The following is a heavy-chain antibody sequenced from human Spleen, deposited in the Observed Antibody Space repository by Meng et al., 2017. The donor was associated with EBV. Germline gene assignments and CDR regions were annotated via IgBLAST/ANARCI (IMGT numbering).Heavy chain of an antibody. CDR1: GGSISTGGYF. Sequence: VQLQQPGPRLVRPSQTLSLTCAVSGGSISTGGYFWSWIRQPPGKGLEWIGYIYYSGDTYYSPSLKSRLTVSVDRSKNQFSLKLTSVTAADTAVYYCARGSWGGYFNYFNPWGQGTLVTVSS. CDR3: ARGSWGGYFNYFNP. D-gene: IGHD3-3*01. CDR2: IYYSGDT. V-gene: IGHV4-30-4*01. J-gene: IGHJ5*02.